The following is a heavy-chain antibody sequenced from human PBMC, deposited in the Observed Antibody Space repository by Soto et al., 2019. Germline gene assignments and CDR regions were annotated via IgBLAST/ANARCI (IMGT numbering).Heavy chain of an antibody. V-gene: IGHV4-34*01. CDR3: ARTAPRIYYYYGMDV. CDR2: INHSGST. CDR1: GGSFSGYY. Sequence: PSEILSLTCAVYGGSFSGYYWSWIRQPPGKGLEWIGEINHSGSTNYNPSLKSRVTISVDTSKNQFSLKLSSVTAADTAVYYCARTAPRIYYYYGMDVWGQGTTVTVSS. J-gene: IGHJ6*02.